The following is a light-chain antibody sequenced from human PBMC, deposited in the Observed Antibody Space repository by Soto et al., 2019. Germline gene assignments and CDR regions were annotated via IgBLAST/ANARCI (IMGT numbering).Light chain of an antibody. Sequence: DIQMTQSPSSLSASVGDRITITCQASQDITQYLNWYQQKPGKAPKLLIFDGSRLAAGVPSRFSGSGLETHFSFTISGLQPEDFASYYCQQYKSLPVTFGGGTTVEIK. J-gene: IGKJ4*01. CDR2: DGS. V-gene: IGKV1-33*01. CDR3: QQYKSLPVT. CDR1: QDITQY.